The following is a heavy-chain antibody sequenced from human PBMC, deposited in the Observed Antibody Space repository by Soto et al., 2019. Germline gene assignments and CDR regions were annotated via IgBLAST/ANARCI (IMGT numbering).Heavy chain of an antibody. J-gene: IGHJ4*02. CDR1: IFTFSSYS. CDR2: ISSSSSYI. D-gene: IGHD6-13*01. V-gene: IGHV3-21*01. CDR3: ARDAGIAAAGHFDY. Sequence: EVQLVESGGGLVKPGGSLRLSCAASIFTFSSYSMNWVRQAPGKGLEWVSSISSSSSYIYYADSVKGRFTISRDNAKNSLYLQMNSLRAEDTAVYYCARDAGIAAAGHFDYRGQGTLVTVSS.